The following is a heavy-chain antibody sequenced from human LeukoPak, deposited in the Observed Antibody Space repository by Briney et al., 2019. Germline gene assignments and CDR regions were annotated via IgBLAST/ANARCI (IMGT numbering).Heavy chain of an antibody. CDR2: IYHSGRT. V-gene: IGHV4-38-2*02. Sequence: SETLSLTCTVSGYSITNNYYWDWVRQPPGKGLEWIASIYHSGRTYYNPALKSRVTISVDTSKNHFSLKRSSVTAADTAVYYCARDFRGGYDFWSGYYTPYYFDYWGQGTLVTVSP. CDR3: ARDFRGGYDFWSGYYTPYYFDY. D-gene: IGHD3-3*01. J-gene: IGHJ4*02. CDR1: GYSITNNYY.